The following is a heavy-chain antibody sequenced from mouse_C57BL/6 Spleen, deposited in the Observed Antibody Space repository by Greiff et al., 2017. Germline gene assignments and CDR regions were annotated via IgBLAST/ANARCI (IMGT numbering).Heavy chain of an antibody. J-gene: IGHJ4*01. Sequence: VQVVESGPGLVQPSQSLSITCTVSGFSLTSYGVHWVRQSPGKGLEWLGVIWSGGSTDYNAAFISRLSISEDNSKSQVFFKMNRLQADDTAIYYCARNLDGNYWMDYWGQGTSVTVSS. D-gene: IGHD2-1*01. V-gene: IGHV2-2*01. CDR3: ARNLDGNYWMDY. CDR2: IWSGGST. CDR1: GFSLTSYG.